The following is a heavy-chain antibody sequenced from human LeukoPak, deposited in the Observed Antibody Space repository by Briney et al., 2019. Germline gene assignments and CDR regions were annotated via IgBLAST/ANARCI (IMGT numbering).Heavy chain of an antibody. Sequence: ASVKVSCKASGYTFTGYYMHWVRQAPGQGLEWMGWINPNSGGTNYAQKFQGGVTMTRDTSISTAYMELSRLRSDDTAVYYCARAPITIFGVVTNFDYWGQGTLVTVSS. D-gene: IGHD3-3*01. CDR1: GYTFTGYY. CDR2: INPNSGGT. CDR3: ARAPITIFGVVTNFDY. J-gene: IGHJ4*02. V-gene: IGHV1-2*02.